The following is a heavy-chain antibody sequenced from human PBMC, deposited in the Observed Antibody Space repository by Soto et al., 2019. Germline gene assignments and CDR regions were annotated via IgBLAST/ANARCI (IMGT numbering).Heavy chain of an antibody. CDR3: AQRGYGVYPRDNWFHL. Sequence: SGPTLVNPTQTLTLTCSFSGFSLSTSGRGVGWIRQPPGKALEWLALISWNDDERYSPSLKNRLTITKDTSKNQVVLTMTNMDPVDTATYYSAQRGYGVYPRDNWFHLWGPGTTLTV. J-gene: IGHJ5*02. V-gene: IGHV2-5*01. D-gene: IGHD4-17*01. CDR1: GFSLSTSGRG. CDR2: ISWNDDE.